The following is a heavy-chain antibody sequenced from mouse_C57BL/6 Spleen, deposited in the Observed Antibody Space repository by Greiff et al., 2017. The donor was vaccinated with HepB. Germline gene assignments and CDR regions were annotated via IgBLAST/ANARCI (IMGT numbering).Heavy chain of an antibody. D-gene: IGHD1-1*01. V-gene: IGHV5-6*01. CDR2: ISSGGSYT. Sequence: EVQRVESGGDLVKPGGSLKLSCAASGFTFSSYGMSWVRQTPDKRLEWVATISSGGSYTYYPDSVKGRFTISRDNAKNTLYLKMSSLKSEDTAMYYCARQGTTVVASPDVWGTGTTVTVSS. CDR3: ARQGTTVVASPDV. J-gene: IGHJ1*03. CDR1: GFTFSSYG.